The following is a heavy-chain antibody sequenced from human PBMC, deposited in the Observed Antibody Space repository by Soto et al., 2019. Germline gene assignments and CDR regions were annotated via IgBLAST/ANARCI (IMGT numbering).Heavy chain of an antibody. J-gene: IGHJ2*01. CDR3: ATGGSYCSSNGCRYWYLEL. CDR2: IHHSGTT. Sequence: QVQLQESGPGLVKPSGTLSLTCAVSSGSISTNNWCSWVRQPPGKGLEWIGEIHHSGTTNYNPSLNSRGTVSVDKSKNQFSLKLNLVTAADTAVYYCATGGSYCSSNGCRYWYLELWGRGTLVSVSS. V-gene: IGHV4-4*02. D-gene: IGHD2-2*01. CDR1: SGSISTNNW.